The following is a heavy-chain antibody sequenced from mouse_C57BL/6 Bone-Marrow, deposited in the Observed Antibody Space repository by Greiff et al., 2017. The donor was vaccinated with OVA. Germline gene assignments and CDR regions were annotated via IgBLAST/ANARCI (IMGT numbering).Heavy chain of an antibody. D-gene: IGHD2-2*01. Sequence: VQLQQPGAELVKPGASVKLSCKASGYTFTSYWMHWVKQRPGQGLEWIGMIHPNSGSTNYNEKFKSKATLTVDKSSSTAYMQLSSLTSEDSAVYDSAGIYYGYDDGYWGQGTSVTVSS. CDR2: IHPNSGST. V-gene: IGHV1-64*01. J-gene: IGHJ4*01. CDR3: AGIYYGYDDGY. CDR1: GYTFTSYW.